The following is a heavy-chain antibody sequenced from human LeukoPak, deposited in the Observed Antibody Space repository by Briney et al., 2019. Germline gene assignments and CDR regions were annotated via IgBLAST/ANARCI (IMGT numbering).Heavy chain of an antibody. J-gene: IGHJ4*02. V-gene: IGHV1-2*02. CDR3: ARDRPRRFLEWPPYYFDY. Sequence: ASVKVSCKASGYTFTGYYMHWVRQAPGQGLEWMGWINPNSGGTNYAQKFQGRVTMTRDTSISTAYMELSRLRSDATAVYYCARDRPRRFLEWPPYYFDYWGQGTLVTVSS. CDR2: INPNSGGT. D-gene: IGHD3-3*01. CDR1: GYTFTGYY.